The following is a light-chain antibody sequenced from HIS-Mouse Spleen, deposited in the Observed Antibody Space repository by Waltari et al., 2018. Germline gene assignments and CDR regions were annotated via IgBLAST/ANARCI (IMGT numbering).Light chain of an antibody. CDR1: SSDVGGYNY. Sequence: QSALTQPASVSGSPGQSITISCTGTSSDVGGYNYVSWYQQHPGKAPKLMIYEVSNRPSGCSNRFSGSKSGNTASLTISVLQAEDEADYYCSSYTSSSTLVFGGGTKLTVL. CDR2: EVS. V-gene: IGLV2-14*01. J-gene: IGLJ2*01. CDR3: SSYTSSSTLV.